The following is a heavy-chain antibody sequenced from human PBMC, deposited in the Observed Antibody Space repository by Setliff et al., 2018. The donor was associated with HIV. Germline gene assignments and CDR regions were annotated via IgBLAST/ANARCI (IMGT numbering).Heavy chain of an antibody. CDR2: INAGDDNP. CDR1: GFTFTNYA. J-gene: IGHJ2*01. V-gene: IGHV1-3*01. Sequence: ASVKVSCKASGFTFTNYAIHWVRQAPGQRLEWLGWINAGDDNPKYSQKFQDRVTITRDTSASTAYMELSSLMSEYTAVYYCTTSGHGSGIYSYFDLWGRGTLVTVS. CDR3: TTSGHGSGIYSYFDL. D-gene: IGHD3-10*01.